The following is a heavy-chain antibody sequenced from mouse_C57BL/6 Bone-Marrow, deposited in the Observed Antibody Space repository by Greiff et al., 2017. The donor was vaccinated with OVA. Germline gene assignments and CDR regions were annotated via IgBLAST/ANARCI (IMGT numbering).Heavy chain of an antibody. CDR2: IYPGSGST. Sequence: QVQLQQPGAELVKPGASVKLSCKASGYTFTSYWMHWVKQRPGQGLEWIGDIYPGSGSTNYNEKFKSKATLTVDTSSSTAYMQLSSLTSEDSAVYYCATVVALYWYFDVWGTGTTVTVSS. CDR1: GYTFTSYW. J-gene: IGHJ1*03. V-gene: IGHV1-55*01. CDR3: ATVVALYWYFDV. D-gene: IGHD1-1*01.